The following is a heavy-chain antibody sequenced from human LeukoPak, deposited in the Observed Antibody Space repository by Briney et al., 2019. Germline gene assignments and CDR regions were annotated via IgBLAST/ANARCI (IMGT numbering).Heavy chain of an antibody. CDR3: AREGGSGSYSRGPFDY. D-gene: IGHD3-10*01. Sequence: SETLSLTCTVPGGSISSYYWSWIRQPAGKGLEWIGRIYTSGSTNYNPSLKSRVTMSVDTSKNQFSLKLSSVTAADTAVYYCAREGGSGSYSRGPFDYWGQGTLVTVSS. CDR2: IYTSGST. J-gene: IGHJ4*02. CDR1: GGSISSYY. V-gene: IGHV4-4*07.